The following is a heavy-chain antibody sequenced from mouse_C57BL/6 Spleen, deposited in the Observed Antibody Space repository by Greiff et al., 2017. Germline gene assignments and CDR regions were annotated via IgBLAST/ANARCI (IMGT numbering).Heavy chain of an antibody. D-gene: IGHD1-1*01. CDR1: GYAFSSSW. CDR2: IYPGDGDT. J-gene: IGHJ2*01. CDR3: AREDYYGGVDY. Sequence: QVQLQQSGPELVKPGASVKISCKASGYAFSSSWMNWVKQRPGKGLEWIGRIYPGDGDTNYNGKFKGKATLTADKSSSTAYMQLSSLTSEDSAVYFWAREDYYGGVDYWGQGTTLTVSS. V-gene: IGHV1-82*01.